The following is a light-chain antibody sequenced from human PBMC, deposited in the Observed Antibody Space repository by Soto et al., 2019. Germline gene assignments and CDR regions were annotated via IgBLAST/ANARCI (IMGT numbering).Light chain of an antibody. CDR3: QQTDSTPQT. J-gene: IGKJ1*01. Sequence: DIQMTQSPSSLSASVGDRVTISCRASQSIRTYVSWYQQKPGTAPKLLIRAASTLQSGLPSRFSGSGSGTDFTLTISSLQIEDFATYFCQQTDSTPQTFGQGTNVEI. CDR1: QSIRTY. V-gene: IGKV1-39*01. CDR2: AAS.